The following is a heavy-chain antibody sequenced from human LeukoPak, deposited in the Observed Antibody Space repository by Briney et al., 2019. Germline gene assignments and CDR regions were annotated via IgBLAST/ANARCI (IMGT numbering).Heavy chain of an antibody. CDR2: ISAYNGNT. D-gene: IGHD1-26*01. CDR1: GYTFTSYG. J-gene: IGHJ4*02. CDR3: ARERLLSTRERVFDY. V-gene: IGHV1-18*01. Sequence: ASVKVSCKASGYTFTSYGISWVRQAPGQGLEWMGGISAYNGNTNYAQKLQGRVTMTTDTSTSTAYMELRSLRSDDTAVYYCARERLLSTRERVFDYWGQGTLVTVSS.